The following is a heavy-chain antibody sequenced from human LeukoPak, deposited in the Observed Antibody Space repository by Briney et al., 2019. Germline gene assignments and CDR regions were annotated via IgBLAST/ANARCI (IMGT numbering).Heavy chain of an antibody. J-gene: IGHJ4*02. V-gene: IGHV1-69*11. CDR1: GRGFTGLA. CDR3: ASSLLRMADLLPSHFDY. D-gene: IGHD3-10*01. CDR2: IIPIIDAT. Sequence: SVKVSCKASGRGFTGLAVSWLRHVPGQGFEWLGRIIPIIDATHYAQKFQDRVTITADESTSTAYMELHSLRSEDTAVYFCASSLLRMADLLPSHFDYWGLGTLVTVCS.